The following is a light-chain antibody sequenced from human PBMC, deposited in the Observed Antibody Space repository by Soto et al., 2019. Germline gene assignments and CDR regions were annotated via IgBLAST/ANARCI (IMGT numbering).Light chain of an antibody. Sequence: ELVLTQSPGTLSLSPGERATLSCRASQSVSSTYLAWYQQKPGQAPRLLIYGASSRATGIPDRFSGSGSGTDFTLTISRLEPEDFAVYYCQQYGSSAWTFGQGTKVDLK. CDR2: GAS. V-gene: IGKV3-20*01. CDR1: QSVSSTY. J-gene: IGKJ1*01. CDR3: QQYGSSAWT.